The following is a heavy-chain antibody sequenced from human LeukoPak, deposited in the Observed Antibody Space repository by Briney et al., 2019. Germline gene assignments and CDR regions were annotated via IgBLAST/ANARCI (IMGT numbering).Heavy chain of an antibody. J-gene: IGHJ6*03. CDR1: GFDFSTQW. Sequence: GGSLRLSCAASGFDFSTQWMSWVRQAPGKGLEWVSVISANSGATYYADSVKGRFTISRDNAKNTLYLQMNSLRAEDTALYYCARGITMVRGNYYYYYMDVWGKGTTVTVSS. CDR2: ISANSGAT. V-gene: IGHV3-23*01. CDR3: ARGITMVRGNYYYYYMDV. D-gene: IGHD3-10*01.